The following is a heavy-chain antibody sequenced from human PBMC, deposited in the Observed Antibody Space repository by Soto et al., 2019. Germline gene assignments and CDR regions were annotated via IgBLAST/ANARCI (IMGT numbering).Heavy chain of an antibody. CDR3: TRRRGTYDWYLDL. CDR1: GFTLSGSA. D-gene: IGHD1-26*01. CDR2: IRSKANNDAT. J-gene: IGHJ2*01. V-gene: IGHV3-73*01. Sequence: GGSLRLSCAASGFTLSGSATHWVRQASGKGLEWVGRIRSKANNDATVYAASVEGRFTISRDDSKNTAYLQLNSLKTEDTAVYYCTRRRGTYDWYLDLWGRGTLVTVYS.